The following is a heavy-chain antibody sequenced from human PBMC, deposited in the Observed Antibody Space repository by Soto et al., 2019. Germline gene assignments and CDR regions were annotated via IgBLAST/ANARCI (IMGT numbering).Heavy chain of an antibody. Sequence: GGSLRLSCAASGVAFGRYAMSWVREAPGKGLEWVSACGGSGGRPSYADSVRGRFTISRDNAKTTPYLQLTSLTAEDPAPYYCAIPAPHYTNSFYYSSAMDVSGRGTTLTVSS. J-gene: IGHJ6*02. CDR3: AIPAPHYTNSFYYSSAMDV. V-gene: IGHV3-23*01. D-gene: IGHD4-4*01. CDR1: GVAFGRYA. CDR2: CGGSGGRP.